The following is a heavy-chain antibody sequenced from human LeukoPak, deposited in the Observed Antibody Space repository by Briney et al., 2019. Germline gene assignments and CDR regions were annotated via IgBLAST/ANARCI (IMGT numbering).Heavy chain of an antibody. CDR1: GGSISSYY. J-gene: IGHJ4*02. D-gene: IGHD3-22*01. Sequence: PSETLSLTCTVSGGSISSYYWSWIRQPPGKGLEWIGYIYYSGSTNYNPSLKSRVTISVDTSKNQFSLKLSSVTAADTAVYYCARDRDYYDSSGYLYTLDYWGQGTLVTVSS. CDR3: ARDRDYYDSSGYLYTLDY. CDR2: IYYSGST. V-gene: IGHV4-59*12.